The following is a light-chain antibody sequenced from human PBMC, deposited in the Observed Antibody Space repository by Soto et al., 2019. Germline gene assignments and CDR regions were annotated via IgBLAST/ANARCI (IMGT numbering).Light chain of an antibody. CDR1: SSDVGGYNY. V-gene: IGLV2-14*01. CDR2: DVS. J-gene: IGLJ1*01. Sequence: QSVLTQPASVSGSLGQSITISCTGTSSDVGGYNYVSWYQQHPGKAPKLMIYDVSNRPSGVSNRFSGSKSGNTASLTISGLQAEDEADYYCSSYTSSSTLGVFGTGTKVTVL. CDR3: SSYTSSSTLGV.